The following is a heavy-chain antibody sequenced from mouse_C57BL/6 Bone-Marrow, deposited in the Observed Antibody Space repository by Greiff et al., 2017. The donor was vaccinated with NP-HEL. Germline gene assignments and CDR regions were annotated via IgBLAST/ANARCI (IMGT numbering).Heavy chain of an antibody. Sequence: QVQLQQPGAELVKPGASVKLSCKASGYTFTSYWMHWVKQRPGQGLEWIGMIHPNSGSTNYNEKFKSKATLTVDKSYSTAYMQLSSLTSEDSAVYYCAGEHYYGSSSYAMDYWGQGTSVTVSS. D-gene: IGHD1-1*01. J-gene: IGHJ4*01. CDR3: AGEHYYGSSSYAMDY. V-gene: IGHV1-64*01. CDR1: GYTFTSYW. CDR2: IHPNSGST.